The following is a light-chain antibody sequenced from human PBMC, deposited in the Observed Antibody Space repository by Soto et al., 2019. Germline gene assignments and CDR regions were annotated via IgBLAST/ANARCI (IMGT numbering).Light chain of an antibody. CDR2: ITI. J-gene: IGLJ3*02. V-gene: IGLV7-43*01. CDR3: LLYYGGAWV. Sequence: QAVVTQEPSLTVSPGGTVTLTCASSTGAVTSTYYANWFQQKPGQAPRALIYITINEHSWTPARFSGSLLGGKAALTLSGAQPEDEAEYYCLLYYGGAWVFGGGTKLTVL. CDR1: TGAVTSTYY.